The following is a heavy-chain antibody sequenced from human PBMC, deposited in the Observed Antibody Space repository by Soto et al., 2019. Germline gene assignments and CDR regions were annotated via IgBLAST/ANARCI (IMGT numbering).Heavy chain of an antibody. Sequence: QVQLVQSGGEVKKPGASVKVSCKTSGYSFTTYGISWVRQAPGQGLEWMGWISAYNGNTNYAQKLQDRVTMTTDTYTSRAYMELRSMRSDAMEVYYCASDGPAPCYYYGMDVWGQGSTVTVSS. J-gene: IGHJ6*02. V-gene: IGHV1-18*03. CDR2: ISAYNGNT. CDR3: ASDGPAPCYYYGMDV. CDR1: GYSFTTYG.